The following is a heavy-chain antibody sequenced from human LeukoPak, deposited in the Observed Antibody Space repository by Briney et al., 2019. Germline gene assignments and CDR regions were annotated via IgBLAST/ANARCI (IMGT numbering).Heavy chain of an antibody. CDR3: ARWGTY. CDR1: GGSISSGNW. J-gene: IGHJ4*02. V-gene: IGHV4-4*02. CDR2: IYHSGST. Sequence: SGTLSLTCAVSGGSISSGNWWSWVRQPPGKGLEWIGEIYHSGSTNYNPSLKSRVTMSLDTSKNQFSLKLTSVTAADTAIYFCARWGTYWGQGILVAVSS. D-gene: IGHD7-27*01.